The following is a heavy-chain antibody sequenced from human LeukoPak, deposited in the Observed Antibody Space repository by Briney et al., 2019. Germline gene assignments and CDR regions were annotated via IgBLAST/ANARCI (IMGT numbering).Heavy chain of an antibody. Sequence: GGSLRLSCAASGFTFSSYWMQWVRQAPGKGPVWVSRINTDGRSTSYADSVKGRFTISRDNAKNTLYLQMNSLRAEDTAVYYCARARGSYDLFDCWGQGTLVTVSS. J-gene: IGHJ4*02. CDR2: INTDGRST. CDR3: ARARGSYDLFDC. V-gene: IGHV3-74*01. D-gene: IGHD1-26*01. CDR1: GFTFSSYW.